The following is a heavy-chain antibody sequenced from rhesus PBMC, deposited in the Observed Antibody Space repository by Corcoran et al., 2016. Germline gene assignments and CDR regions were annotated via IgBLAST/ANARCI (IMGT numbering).Heavy chain of an antibody. D-gene: IGHD3-9*01. J-gene: IGHJ6*01. Sequence: QVQLQESGPGLVKPSETLSLTCAVSGGSFSSYWWSWIRQPPGKGLEWIGELNGNSGSPNDNPSLKSRVTISKDASKNQFALKLSSVTAADTAVYYCARYDEYGLDSWGQGVVVTVSS. CDR1: GGSFSSYW. CDR3: ARYDEYGLDS. V-gene: IGHV4-80*01. CDR2: LNGNSGSP.